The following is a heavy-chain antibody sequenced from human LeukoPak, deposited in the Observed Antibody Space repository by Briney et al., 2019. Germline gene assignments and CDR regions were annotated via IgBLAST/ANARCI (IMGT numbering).Heavy chain of an antibody. CDR2: IGAGDKYT. V-gene: IGHV3-23*01. D-gene: IGHD3-22*01. J-gene: IGHJ5*02. CDR1: GFTLRNYA. CDR3: AKDLHTYYYDSSGGNWFDP. Sequence: GGSLRLSCAASGFTLRNYAMSWVRQAPGKGLEWVSSIGAGDKYTYHIDSVKGRFTITRDNSKNTLYLQMNSLRAEDTAVYYCAKDLHTYYYDSSGGNWFDPWGQGTLVTVSS.